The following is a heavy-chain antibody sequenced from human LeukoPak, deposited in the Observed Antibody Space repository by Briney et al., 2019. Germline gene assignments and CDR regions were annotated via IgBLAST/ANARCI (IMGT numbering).Heavy chain of an antibody. D-gene: IGHD3-22*01. CDR1: GFTFGDYA. CDR3: TRQGLAYYYDSTGYYPPGY. CDR2: IRSKAYGWTT. V-gene: IGHV3-49*03. Sequence: GGSLRLSCTASGFTFGDYAVSWFRQAPGRGLEWVGFIRSKAYGWTTEYAASVKGRFTISRDDSKSIAYLQMNSLKTEDTAVYYCTRQGLAYYYDSTGYYPPGYWGQGTLVTVSS. J-gene: IGHJ4*02.